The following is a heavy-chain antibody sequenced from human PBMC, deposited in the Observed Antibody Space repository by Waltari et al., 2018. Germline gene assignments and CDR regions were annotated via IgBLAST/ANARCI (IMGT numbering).Heavy chain of an antibody. CDR3: TTGWLYYYDSTDAFDI. CDR1: GFTFSNAW. Sequence: EVQLVESGGGLVKPGGSLRLSCAASGFTFSNAWMSWVRQAPGKGLEWVGRIKSKTDGGTTDYAAPVKGRFTISRDDSKNTLYLQMNSLKTEDTAVYYCTTGWLYYYDSTDAFDIWGQGTMVTVSS. V-gene: IGHV3-15*01. D-gene: IGHD3-22*01. J-gene: IGHJ3*02. CDR2: IKSKTDGGTT.